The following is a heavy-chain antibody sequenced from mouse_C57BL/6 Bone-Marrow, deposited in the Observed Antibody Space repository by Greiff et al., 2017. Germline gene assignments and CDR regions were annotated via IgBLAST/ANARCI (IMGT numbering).Heavy chain of an antibody. CDR2: ISDGGSYT. CDR3: ARGLFITTMDY. D-gene: IGHD1-1*01. V-gene: IGHV5-4*01. Sequence: EVHLVESGGGLVKPGGSLKLSCAASGFTFSSYAMSWVRQTPEKRLEWVATISDGGSYTYYPDNVKGRFTISRDNAKNNLYLQMSHLKSEDTAMYYCARGLFITTMDYWCQGTSVTVSS. CDR1: GFTFSSYA. J-gene: IGHJ4*01.